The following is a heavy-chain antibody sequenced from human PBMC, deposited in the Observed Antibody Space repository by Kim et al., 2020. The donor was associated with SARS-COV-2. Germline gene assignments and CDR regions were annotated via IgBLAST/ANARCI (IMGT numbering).Heavy chain of an antibody. CDR2: IKSTGDGGTI. CDR1: GFNFNKAW. CDR3: TTDRGAYCGGDCYEGC. D-gene: IGHD2-21*02. V-gene: IGHV3-15*01. J-gene: IGHJ4*01. Sequence: GGSLRLSCAASGFNFNKAWMSWVRQAPGKGLEWVGRIKSTGDGGTIDYAAPAKGRFTISRDDSNNTVDLQMNSLKTEDTAVYYCTTDRGAYCGGDCYEGCWGQGTLVTVSS.